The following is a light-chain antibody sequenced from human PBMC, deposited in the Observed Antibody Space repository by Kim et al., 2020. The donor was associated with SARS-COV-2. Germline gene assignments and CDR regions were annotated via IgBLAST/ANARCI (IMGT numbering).Light chain of an antibody. V-gene: IGLV3-1*01. CDR2: QDS. J-gene: IGLJ3*02. Sequence: SYELTQPPSVSVSTGQTASITCSGDKLGDKYACWYQQKPGQSPVLVIYQDSKRPSGIPERFSGSNSGNTATLTISGTQAMDEADYYCQAWDSSTEVFGGGTQLTVL. CDR3: QAWDSSTEV. CDR1: KLGDKY.